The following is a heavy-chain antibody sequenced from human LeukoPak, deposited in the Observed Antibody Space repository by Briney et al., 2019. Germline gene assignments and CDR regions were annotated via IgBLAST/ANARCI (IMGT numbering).Heavy chain of an antibody. Sequence: GGSLRLSCTASGFTFVDYAMSWFRQAPGKGLEWVGSIRSKAYGGTTEYAASVKGRFTISRDDSKSIAYLQMNSLKTEDTAVYYCTRDRCSGGSCGIDYWGQGTLVTVSS. V-gene: IGHV3-49*03. CDR3: TRDRCSGGSCGIDY. J-gene: IGHJ4*02. CDR2: IRSKAYGGTT. D-gene: IGHD2-15*01. CDR1: GFTFVDYA.